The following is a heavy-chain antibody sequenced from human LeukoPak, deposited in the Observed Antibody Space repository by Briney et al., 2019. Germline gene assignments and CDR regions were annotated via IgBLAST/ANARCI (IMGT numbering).Heavy chain of an antibody. CDR3: APDSSGYYGY. D-gene: IGHD3-22*01. Sequence: GGSLRLSCAASGFTFSSHWMTWVRQAPGKGLEWVSSISSSSSYIYYADSVKGRFTISRDNAKNSLYLQMNSLRAEDTAVYYCAPDSSGYYGYWGQGTLVTVSS. CDR2: ISSSSSYI. J-gene: IGHJ4*02. V-gene: IGHV3-21*01. CDR1: GFTFSSHW.